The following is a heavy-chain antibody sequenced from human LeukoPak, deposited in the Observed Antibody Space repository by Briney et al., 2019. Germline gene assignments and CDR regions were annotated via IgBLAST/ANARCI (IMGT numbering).Heavy chain of an antibody. CDR2: ISSSSSYI. CDR3: ARDIITGTLDYGMDV. CDR1: GFTVSSNY. Sequence: GGSLRLSCAASGFTVSSNYMNWVRQAPGKGLEWVSFISSSSSYIYYADSVKGRFTISRDNAKNSLYLQMNSLRAEDTAVYYCARDIITGTLDYGMDVWGQGTTVTVSS. J-gene: IGHJ6*02. V-gene: IGHV3-21*01. D-gene: IGHD1-20*01.